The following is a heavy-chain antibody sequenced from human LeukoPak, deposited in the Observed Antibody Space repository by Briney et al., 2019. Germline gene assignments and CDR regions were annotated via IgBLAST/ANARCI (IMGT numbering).Heavy chain of an antibody. D-gene: IGHD4-17*01. V-gene: IGHV4-59*08. CDR1: GGSISSYY. CDR3: ARGMTTVTTEEAFDI. Sequence: PSETLSLTCTVSGGSISSYYWSWIRQPPGKGLEWIGYIYYSGSTNYNPSLKSRVTISVDTSKNQFSLKLSSVTAADTAVYYCARGMTTVTTEEAFDIWGQGTMVTVSS. CDR2: IYYSGST. J-gene: IGHJ3*02.